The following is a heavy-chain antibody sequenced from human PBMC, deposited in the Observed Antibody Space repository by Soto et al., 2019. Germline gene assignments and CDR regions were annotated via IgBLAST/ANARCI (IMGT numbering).Heavy chain of an antibody. V-gene: IGHV1-8*01. CDR2: MNPNSGNT. J-gene: IGHJ6*03. CDR1: GYTFTSYD. Sequence: ASVKVSCKASGYTFTSYDINWVRQATGQGLEWMGWMNPNSGNTGYAQKFQGRVTMTRNTSISTAYMELSSLRSEDTAVYYCARVARITIFGVVARYYYYMDVWGKGTTVTVSS. D-gene: IGHD3-3*01. CDR3: ARVARITIFGVVARYYYYMDV.